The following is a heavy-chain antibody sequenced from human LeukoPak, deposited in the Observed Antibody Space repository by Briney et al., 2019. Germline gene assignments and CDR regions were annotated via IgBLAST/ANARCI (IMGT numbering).Heavy chain of an antibody. D-gene: IGHD3-16*01. J-gene: IGHJ4*02. Sequence: ASVKVSCKASGYTFTSYAISWVRQAPGQGLEWMGGIIPIFGTANYAQKFQGRVTITMDESTSTAYMELSSLRSEDTAVYYCARDPKNGYYFDYWGQGTLVTVSS. CDR1: GYTFTSYA. V-gene: IGHV1-69*05. CDR2: IIPIFGTA. CDR3: ARDPKNGYYFDY.